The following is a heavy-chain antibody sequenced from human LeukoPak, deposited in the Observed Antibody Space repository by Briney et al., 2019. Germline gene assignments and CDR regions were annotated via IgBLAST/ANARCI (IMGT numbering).Heavy chain of an antibody. Sequence: GGSLRLSCAASGFIFSNYAMFWVRQAPGKGQEWVSSIRGRPATTYYADSVKGRFTIFRDNSQNMVYLQMNSLRVDDTALSSCSKGHIDGDGYYYFDSSGQGTLVTVSS. CDR1: GFIFSNYA. V-gene: IGHV3-23*01. J-gene: IGHJ4*02. CDR2: IRGRPATT. CDR3: SKGHIDGDGYYYFDS. D-gene: IGHD3-22*01.